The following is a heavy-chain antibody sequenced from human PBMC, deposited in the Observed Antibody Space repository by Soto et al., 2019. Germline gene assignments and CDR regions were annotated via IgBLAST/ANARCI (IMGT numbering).Heavy chain of an antibody. Sequence: QLQLQESGPGLVKPSETLSLTCTVSGGSISSSSYYWGWIRQPPGKGLAWIGSIYYSGSTYYNPSLKSRVTISVDTSKNQFSLKLSSVTVADTAVYYCARRLEDIVLMVYATDYWYFDLWGRGTLVTVSS. V-gene: IGHV4-39*01. CDR1: GGSISSSSYY. CDR3: ARRLEDIVLMVYATDYWYFDL. J-gene: IGHJ2*01. CDR2: IYYSGST. D-gene: IGHD2-8*01.